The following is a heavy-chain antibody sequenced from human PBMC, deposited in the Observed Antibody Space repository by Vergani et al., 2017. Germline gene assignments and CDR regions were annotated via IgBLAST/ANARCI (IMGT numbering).Heavy chain of an antibody. Sequence: QVQLVESGGTLVKPGGSLRLSCAASGFTFRDFYMTWIRQVPGKGLEWVSHISDSGTSINYADSVKGRFTVSRDNAKRSLYLQTTSLRVEDTDVYYCARGNCSDGVNSYYYKDVGGKGTTVTVSS. D-gene: IGHD2-15*01. V-gene: IGHV3-11*01. CDR1: GFTFRDFY. CDR3: ARGNCSDGVNSYYYKDV. J-gene: IGHJ6*03. CDR2: ISDSGTSI.